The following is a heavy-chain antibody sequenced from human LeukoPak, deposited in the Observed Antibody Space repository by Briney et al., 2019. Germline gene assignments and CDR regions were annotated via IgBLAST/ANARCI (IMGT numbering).Heavy chain of an antibody. V-gene: IGHV4-61*02. D-gene: IGHD3/OR15-3a*01. CDR1: GDSISSGDYY. Sequence: PSQTLSLTCTVSGDSISSGDYYWSWIRQPAGKGLEWIGRISSSGSTDYNPSPKSRVTISVDTSKNQFSLNLSSVTAADTAVYYCARQEIGLRSFDPWGQGTLVTVSS. CDR3: ARQEIGLRSFDP. CDR2: ISSSGST. J-gene: IGHJ5*02.